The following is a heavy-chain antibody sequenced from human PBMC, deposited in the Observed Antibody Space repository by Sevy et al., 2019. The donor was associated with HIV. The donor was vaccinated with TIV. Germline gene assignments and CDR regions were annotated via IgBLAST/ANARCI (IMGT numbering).Heavy chain of an antibody. J-gene: IGHJ3*02. Sequence: SETLSLTCTVPGGSISSSDYYWSWIRQPPGKGLEWIGYISYSGNTYYSPSLKSRVTISGDTSQNQFSLKLSSVTAADTAVYYCARSLYGDYSDAFDIWGQGTVVTVSS. CDR3: ARSLYGDYSDAFDI. D-gene: IGHD4-17*01. V-gene: IGHV4-30-4*01. CDR1: GGSISSSDYY. CDR2: ISYSGNT.